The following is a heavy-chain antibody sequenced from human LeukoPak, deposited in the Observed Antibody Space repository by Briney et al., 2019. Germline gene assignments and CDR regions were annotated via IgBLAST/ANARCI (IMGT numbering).Heavy chain of an antibody. V-gene: IGHV4-61*02. CDR2: IYTSGST. CDR3: ARETFEYSSSGFDY. J-gene: IGHJ4*02. CDR1: GGSISSGSYY. Sequence: SQTLSLTCTVSGGSISSGSYYWRWIRQPAGKGLEWIGRIYTSGSTNYNPSLKSRVTISVDTSKNQFSLKLSSVTAADTAVYYCARETFEYSSSGFDYWGQGTLVTVSS. D-gene: IGHD6-6*01.